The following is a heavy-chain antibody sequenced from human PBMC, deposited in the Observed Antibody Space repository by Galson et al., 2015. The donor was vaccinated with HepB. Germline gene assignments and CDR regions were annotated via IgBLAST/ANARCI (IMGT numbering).Heavy chain of an antibody. CDR3: AKVLERAVTGTGGNLDH. V-gene: IGHV3-23*01. CDR1: GLIFGDYG. D-gene: IGHD6-19*01. Sequence: SLRLSCAGSGLIFGDYGMSWLRKAPGTGLEWVSAISGGGGEAYYAAFVKGRFPISRDNSKNTLNLQLNSLRAEDTAVYYCAKVLERAVTGTGGNLDHWGQGTLVTVSS. J-gene: IGHJ4*02. CDR2: ISGGGGEA.